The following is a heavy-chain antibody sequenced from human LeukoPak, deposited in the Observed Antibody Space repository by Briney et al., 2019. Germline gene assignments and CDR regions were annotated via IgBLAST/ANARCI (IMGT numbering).Heavy chain of an antibody. Sequence: ASVKVSCKASGYTSTSYGISWVRQAPGQGLEWMGWISAYNGNTNYAQKLQGRVTMTTDTSTSTAYMELRSLRSDDTAVYYCARWGAFTMIAPNFQHWGQGTLVTVSS. J-gene: IGHJ1*01. V-gene: IGHV1-18*01. CDR1: GYTSTSYG. CDR2: ISAYNGNT. CDR3: ARWGAFTMIAPNFQH. D-gene: IGHD3-22*01.